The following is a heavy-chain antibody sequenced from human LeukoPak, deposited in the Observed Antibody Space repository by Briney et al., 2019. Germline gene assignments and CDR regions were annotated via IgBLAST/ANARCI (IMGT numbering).Heavy chain of an antibody. CDR1: GFTFSNYA. D-gene: IGHD2-15*01. CDR3: ARDQGVVVVAMAFDI. J-gene: IGHJ3*02. V-gene: IGHV3-30-3*01. Sequence: QPGRSLRLSCAASGFTFSNYAMHWVRQAPGKGLEWVAVISYDGSNKYYADSVKGRFTISRDNSKNTLYVRMNSLRAEDTAVYYCARDQGVVVVAMAFDIWGQGTMVTVSS. CDR2: ISYDGSNK.